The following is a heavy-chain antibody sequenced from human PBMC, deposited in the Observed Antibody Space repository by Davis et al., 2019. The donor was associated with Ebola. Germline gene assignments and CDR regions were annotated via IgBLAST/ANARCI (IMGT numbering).Heavy chain of an antibody. Sequence: PSETLSLTCTVSGYSISSGYYWGWIRQPPGKGLEWIGSIYHSGSTYHNPSLKSRPTISVDTSKNQFSLKLSSVTAADTAVYYCARRWPYSNWNYWGQGTLVTVSS. V-gene: IGHV4-38-2*02. CDR2: IYHSGST. J-gene: IGHJ4*02. CDR1: GYSISSGYY. D-gene: IGHD4-11*01. CDR3: ARRWPYSNWNY.